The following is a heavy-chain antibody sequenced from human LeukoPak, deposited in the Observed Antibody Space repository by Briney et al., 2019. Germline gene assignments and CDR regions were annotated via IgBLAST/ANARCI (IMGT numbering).Heavy chain of an antibody. V-gene: IGHV4-34*01. D-gene: IGHD6-19*01. J-gene: IGHJ4*02. CDR1: GGSFSGYY. CDR3: ARTGYSSGWYSVDY. Sequence: SETLSLTCAVYGGSFSGYYWSWIRKPPGKGQEWFGEINHSGSTNYNPSLKSRVTISVDTSKNQFSLKLSSVTAADTAVYYCARTGYSSGWYSVDYWGQGTLVTVSS. CDR2: INHSGST.